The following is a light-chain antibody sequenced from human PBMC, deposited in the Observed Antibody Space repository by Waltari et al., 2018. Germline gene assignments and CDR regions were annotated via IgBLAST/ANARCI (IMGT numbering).Light chain of an antibody. J-gene: IGLJ3*02. CDR3: AAWDDSLNGWV. Sequence: QSVLTQPPSASGTPGQRVTTSCAGSSSNIGSNIVNWFQQLPGTAPKLLISSNNQRPSGVPDRFSASKSGTSASLAISGLQSEDEADYYCAAWDDSLNGWVFGGGTKLTVL. CDR1: SSNIGSNI. CDR2: SNN. V-gene: IGLV1-44*01.